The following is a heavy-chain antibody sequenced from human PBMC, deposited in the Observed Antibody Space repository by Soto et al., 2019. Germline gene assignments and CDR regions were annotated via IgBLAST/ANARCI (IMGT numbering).Heavy chain of an antibody. V-gene: IGHV1-18*01. CDR2: ISDYNGNT. CDR1: GYTFTNYA. J-gene: IGHJ4*02. D-gene: IGHD3-10*01. Sequence: QVQLVQSGAEVKKPGASVKVSCKASGYTFTNYAISWVRQAPGQGLEWMGWISDYNGNTNYAQKLQGRVTMTTDTSTSSASMELRSLRSEDTAVYYCARAWFGDFVYYFDYWGQGTLVTVSS. CDR3: ARAWFGDFVYYFDY.